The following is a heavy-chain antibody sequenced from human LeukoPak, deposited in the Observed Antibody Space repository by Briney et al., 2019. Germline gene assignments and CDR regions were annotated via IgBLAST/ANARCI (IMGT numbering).Heavy chain of an antibody. V-gene: IGHV4-59*08. CDR1: GGSISSYY. CDR2: IYYSGST. Sequence: SETLSLTCTVSGGSISSYYWSWIRQPPGKGLEWIGYIYYSGSTYYNPSLKSRVTISVDTSKNQFSLKLNSVTAADTAVYYCARGPRPYDSSGYYPNWFDPWGQGTLVTVSS. J-gene: IGHJ5*02. D-gene: IGHD3-22*01. CDR3: ARGPRPYDSSGYYPNWFDP.